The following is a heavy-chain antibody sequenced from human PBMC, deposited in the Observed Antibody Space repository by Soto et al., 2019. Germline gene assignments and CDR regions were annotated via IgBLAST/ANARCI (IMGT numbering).Heavy chain of an antibody. CDR3: ARDHNENTMVRGGRGSGWFDP. V-gene: IGHV1-69*08. CDR1: GGTFSSYT. CDR2: IIPILGIA. Sequence: QVQLVQSGAEVKKPGSSVKVSCKASGGTFSSYTISWVRQAPGQGLEWMGRIIPILGIANYAQKFQGRVTITADKSTSTAYMELSSLRSEDTAVYYCARDHNENTMVRGGRGSGWFDPWGQGTLVTVSS. J-gene: IGHJ5*02. D-gene: IGHD3-10*01.